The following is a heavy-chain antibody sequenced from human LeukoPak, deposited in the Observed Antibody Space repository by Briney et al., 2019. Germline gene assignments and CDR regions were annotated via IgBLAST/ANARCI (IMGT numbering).Heavy chain of an antibody. V-gene: IGHV1-46*01. D-gene: IGHD2-15*01. CDR1: GYTFTSYY. CDR3: ASEYCSGGSCYHYYYYMDV. J-gene: IGHJ6*03. Sequence: ASVKVSCKASGYTFTSYYMHWVRQAPGQGLEWMGIINPSGGSTSYAQKFQGRVTMTRDTSTSTVYMELGSLRSEDTAVYYCASEYCSGGSCYHYYYYMDVWGKGTTVTVSS. CDR2: INPSGGST.